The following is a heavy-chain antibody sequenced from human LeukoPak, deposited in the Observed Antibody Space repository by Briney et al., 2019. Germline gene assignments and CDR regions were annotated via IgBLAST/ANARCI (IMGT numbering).Heavy chain of an antibody. CDR2: ISSSSSTI. D-gene: IGHD3-16*02. Sequence: GGSLRLSCAASGFTFSSYSMNWVRQAPGKGLEWVSYISSSSSTIYYADSVKGRFTISRDNAKNSLYLQMNSLRAEDTAVYYCARDLFVRSPGYFDYWGQGTLVTVSS. J-gene: IGHJ4*02. CDR1: GFTFSSYS. V-gene: IGHV3-48*04. CDR3: ARDLFVRSPGYFDY.